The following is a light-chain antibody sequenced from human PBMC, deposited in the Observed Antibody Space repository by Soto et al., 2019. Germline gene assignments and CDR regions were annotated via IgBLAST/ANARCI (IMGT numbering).Light chain of an antibody. V-gene: IGKV3-11*01. CDR3: QQRSNWPPET. Sequence: EIVLTQSPATLSLSPGERATLSCRASQSVSSYLAWYQQKPGQAPRLLIYDASNRATGIPARFSGSGSGTDFTLTISSLEPEDFAVYYCQQRSNWPPETFGQGTRREIK. CDR1: QSVSSY. CDR2: DAS. J-gene: IGKJ5*01.